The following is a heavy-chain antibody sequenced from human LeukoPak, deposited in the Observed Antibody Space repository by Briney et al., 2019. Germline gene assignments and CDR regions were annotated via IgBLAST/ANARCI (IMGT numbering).Heavy chain of an antibody. CDR1: GGSISSGGYY. CDR2: IYHSGNA. Sequence: SQTLSHTCSVSGGSISSGGYYWSWIRQHPGKGLEWIGNIYHSGNAYYSPSLKSRISISIDTSKNQFSLKLSSVTAADTAVYYCARGNPRWLHLNYWGQGTLVTVSS. J-gene: IGHJ4*02. CDR3: ARGNPRWLHLNY. V-gene: IGHV4-31*03. D-gene: IGHD5-12*01.